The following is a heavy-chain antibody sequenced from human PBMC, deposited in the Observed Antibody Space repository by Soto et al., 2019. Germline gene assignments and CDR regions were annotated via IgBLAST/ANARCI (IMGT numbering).Heavy chain of an antibody. CDR1: GFTFNRNA. CDR2: ISHTGSST. Sequence: PGGSLSLSCAASGFTFNRNAMGLVRQAPGKGLEWVSSISHTGSSTYYADSVKDRFTISRDNTKNTLYLQMNSLRVEDTALYYCATAYSRGWYYFDYWGQGTQVTVSS. CDR3: ATAYSRGWYYFDY. J-gene: IGHJ4*02. V-gene: IGHV3-23*01. D-gene: IGHD6-19*01.